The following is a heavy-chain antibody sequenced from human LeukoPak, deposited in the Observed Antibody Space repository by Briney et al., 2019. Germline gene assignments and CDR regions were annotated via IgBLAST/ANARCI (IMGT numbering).Heavy chain of an antibody. CDR2: ISYDGSNK. Sequence: HTGGSLRLSCAASGFTFSSYGMHWVRQAPGKGLEWVAVISYDGSNKYYADSVKGRFTISRDNSKNTLYLQMNSLRAEDTAVYYCAKDPSVVVTARWDYWGQGTLVTVSS. D-gene: IGHD2-21*02. CDR3: AKDPSVVVTARWDY. V-gene: IGHV3-30*18. J-gene: IGHJ4*02. CDR1: GFTFSSYG.